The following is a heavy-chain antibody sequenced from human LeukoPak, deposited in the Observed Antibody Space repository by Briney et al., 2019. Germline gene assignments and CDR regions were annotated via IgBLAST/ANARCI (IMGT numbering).Heavy chain of an antibody. V-gene: IGHV4-59*01. J-gene: IGHJ3*01. Sequence: SETLSLTCTVSGGSLSSYFWSWIRQPPGKGLEWIGYIYYSGSTNYNPSLKSRVTISVDTSKSQFSLNLRSVTAADTAVYYCARDESSSSSSDVWGQGTMVTVSS. CDR3: ARDESSSSSSDV. D-gene: IGHD6-13*01. CDR2: IYYSGST. CDR1: GGSLSSYF.